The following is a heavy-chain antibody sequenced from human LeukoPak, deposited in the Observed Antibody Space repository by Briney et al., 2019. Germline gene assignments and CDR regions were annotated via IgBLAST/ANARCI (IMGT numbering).Heavy chain of an antibody. CDR3: ARDPPSITMVRGSPFDY. J-gene: IGHJ4*02. D-gene: IGHD3-10*01. CDR2: IKQDGSEK. Sequence: QTGGSLRLSCAASGFTFSSYWMSWVRQAPGKGLEWVANIKQDGSEKYYVDSVKGRFTTSRDNAKNSLYLQMNSLRAEDTAVYYCARDPPSITMVRGSPFDYWGQGTLVTVSS. CDR1: GFTFSSYW. V-gene: IGHV3-7*01.